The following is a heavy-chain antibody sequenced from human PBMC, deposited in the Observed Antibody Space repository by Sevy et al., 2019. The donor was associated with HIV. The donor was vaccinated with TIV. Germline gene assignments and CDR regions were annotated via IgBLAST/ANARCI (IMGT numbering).Heavy chain of an antibody. CDR2: ILHDGSYR. D-gene: IGHD3-10*01. V-gene: IGHV3-30*18. CDR1: GFTFSSYD. CDR3: AKNRLPGGSYFSRHGLDV. Sequence: GGSLILSCAASGFTFSSYDMHWVRQAPGKGLEWVAIILHDGSYREYVDSVRGRFTMSRDNSENTMYLQMNGLSIEDTAVYYCAKNRLPGGSYFSRHGLDVWGRGTTVTVSS. J-gene: IGHJ6*02.